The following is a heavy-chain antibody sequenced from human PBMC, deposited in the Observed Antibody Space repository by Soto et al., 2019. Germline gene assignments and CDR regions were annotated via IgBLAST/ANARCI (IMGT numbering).Heavy chain of an antibody. Sequence: GGSLRLSCAASRITFSSYSMNWVRQAPGKGLEWVSYISSSSSTIYYADSVKGRFTISRDNAKNSLYLQMNSLRDEDTAVYYCARDYYDSGNFDYWGQGTLVTVSS. D-gene: IGHD3-22*01. J-gene: IGHJ4*02. CDR1: RITFSSYS. V-gene: IGHV3-48*02. CDR2: ISSSSSTI. CDR3: ARDYYDSGNFDY.